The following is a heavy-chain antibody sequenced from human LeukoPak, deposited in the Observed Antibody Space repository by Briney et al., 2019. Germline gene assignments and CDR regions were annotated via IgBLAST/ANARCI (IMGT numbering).Heavy chain of an antibody. D-gene: IGHD6-13*01. CDR2: IFYSGNA. CDR1: GGSMSSYY. Sequence: SETLSLTCTVSGGSMSSYYWSWIRQPPGKGLEWIGYIFYSGNANYNPSLKSRVTISVDTSKNQFSLKLSSVTAADTAVYYCARGGIAAAGTIWGQGTLVTVSS. J-gene: IGHJ4*02. CDR3: ARGGIAAAGTI. V-gene: IGHV4-59*01.